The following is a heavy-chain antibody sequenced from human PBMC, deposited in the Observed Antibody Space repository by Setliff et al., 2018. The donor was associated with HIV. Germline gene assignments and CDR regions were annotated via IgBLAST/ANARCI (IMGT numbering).Heavy chain of an antibody. CDR3: ARGLSFYDPVGVDY. J-gene: IGHJ4*02. Sequence: SETLSLTCTVSGGSISIYYWSWIRQPPGKGLEWIGYIYTSGSTNYNPSLKSRVTIALDTSKNQFSLKLTSVTAADTAVYYCARGLSFYDPVGVDYWGQGTLVTVS. V-gene: IGHV4-4*09. D-gene: IGHD3-22*01. CDR1: GGSISIYY. CDR2: IYTSGST.